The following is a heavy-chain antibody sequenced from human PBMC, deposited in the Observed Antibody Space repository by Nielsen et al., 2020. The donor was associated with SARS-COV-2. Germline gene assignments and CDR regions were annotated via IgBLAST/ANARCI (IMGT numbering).Heavy chain of an antibody. V-gene: IGHV3-23*01. CDR1: GFTFSS. CDR3: AKRRSGLWFGELLPNDDY. Sequence: GGSLRLSCAASGFTFSSWVRQAPGKGLEWVSTLSGNGGRTYYADSVKGRFTISRDNSKNTLYLQMSSLRAEDTAVYYCAKRRSGLWFGELLPNDDYWGQGTLVTVSS. CDR2: LSGNGGRT. D-gene: IGHD3-10*01. J-gene: IGHJ4*02.